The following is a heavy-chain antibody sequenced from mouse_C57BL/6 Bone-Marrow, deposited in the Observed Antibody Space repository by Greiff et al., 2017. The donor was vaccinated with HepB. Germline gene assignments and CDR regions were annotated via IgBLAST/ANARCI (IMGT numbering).Heavy chain of an antibody. V-gene: IGHV15-2*01. CDR3: ARNYDYDAWYFDV. CDR1: DSEVFPIAY. Sequence: VQLQQSGSELRSPGSSVKLSCKDFDSEVFPIAYMSWVRQKPGHGFEWIGGILPSIGRTIYGEKFEDKATLDADTLSNTADLELNSLTSEDSAIYYCARNYDYDAWYFDVWGTGTTVTVSS. D-gene: IGHD2-4*01. CDR2: ILPSIGRT. J-gene: IGHJ1*03.